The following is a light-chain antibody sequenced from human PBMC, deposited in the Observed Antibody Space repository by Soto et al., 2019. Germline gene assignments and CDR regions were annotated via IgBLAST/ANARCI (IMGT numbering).Light chain of an antibody. CDR2: GAS. V-gene: IGKV3-15*01. CDR1: QNVNSN. CDR3: NHYNNWPRT. J-gene: IGKJ1*01. Sequence: EIVMMQSPATLSVSKGERATLSCRASQNVNSNLAWYQQKPGQAPRFLIYGASTRAAGIQARFSGSGSGTEFTPTIRSLQSEDFAVYDCNHYNNWPRTFGQGTNVDI.